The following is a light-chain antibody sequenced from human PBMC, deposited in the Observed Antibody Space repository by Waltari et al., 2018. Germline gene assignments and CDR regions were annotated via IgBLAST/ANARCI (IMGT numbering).Light chain of an antibody. V-gene: IGKV3-20*01. Sequence: EVVLTQSPGTLSLSPGEGATLSCRASQSIGSYLGWYQQKPGQAPRPLISGTASRATGLPDRFIGSGSGTDFTLTISSLEPEDFAVYYCQQYASTPPTFGQGTKLE. CDR3: QQYASTPPT. CDR2: GTA. J-gene: IGKJ1*01. CDR1: QSIGSY.